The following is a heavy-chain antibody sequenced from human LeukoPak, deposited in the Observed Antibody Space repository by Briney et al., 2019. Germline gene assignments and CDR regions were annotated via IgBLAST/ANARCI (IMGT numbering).Heavy chain of an antibody. J-gene: IGHJ4*02. V-gene: IGHV3-48*03. CDR3: ARARQQMATSYFDY. Sequence: GGSLRLSCAASGFTFSSYEMNWVRQAPGKGLEWVSYISNTERTIYYADSVRGRFTISRDNAKNSLYLQMSSLRAENTAVYYCARARQQMATSYFDYWGQGTLVTVSS. CDR2: ISNTERTI. D-gene: IGHD5-12*01. CDR1: GFTFSSYE.